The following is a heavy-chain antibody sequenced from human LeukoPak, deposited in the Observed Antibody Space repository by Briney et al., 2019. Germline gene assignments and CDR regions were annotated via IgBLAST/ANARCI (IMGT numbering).Heavy chain of an antibody. D-gene: IGHD3-22*01. CDR3: AKDGTFWRRWLLLSY. CDR2: ISYDGSNK. J-gene: IGHJ4*02. CDR1: GFTFSSYG. Sequence: PGRSLRLSCAASGFTFSSYGMHWVRQAPGKGLEWVAVISYDGSNKYYADSVKGRFTISRDNSKNTLYLQMNSLRAEDTAVYYCAKDGTFWRRWLLLSYRGQGTLVTVSS. V-gene: IGHV3-30*18.